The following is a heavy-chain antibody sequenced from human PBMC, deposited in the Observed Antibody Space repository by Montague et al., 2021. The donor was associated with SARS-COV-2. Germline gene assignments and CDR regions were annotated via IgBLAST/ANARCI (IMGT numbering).Heavy chain of an antibody. CDR3: ASSHCGGDCY. V-gene: IGHV4-61*02. CDR1: GGSISHGSYF. Sequence: TLSLTCTVSGGSISHGSYFWTWIRQSAGKGLEWIGRIHTSGSTNYNPSLKSRVAISIDTSKDQFSLELSSVTAADTAVYYCASSHCGGDCYSGQGTLVTVSS. J-gene: IGHJ4*02. D-gene: IGHD2-21*02. CDR2: IHTSGST.